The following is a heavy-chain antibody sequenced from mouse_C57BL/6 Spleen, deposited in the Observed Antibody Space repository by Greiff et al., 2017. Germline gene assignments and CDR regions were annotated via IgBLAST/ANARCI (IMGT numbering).Heavy chain of an antibody. D-gene: IGHD1-1*01. V-gene: IGHV1-81*01. Sequence: VQLPQSGAELARPGASVKLSCKASGYTFTSYGISWVKQRTGQGLEWIGEIYPRSGNTYYNEKFKGKATLTADKSSSTAYLELRSLTSEDSAVYFCARGYYGSGKTWYFDVWGTGTTVTVSS. CDR1: GYTFTSYG. CDR2: IYPRSGNT. J-gene: IGHJ1*03. CDR3: ARGYYGSGKTWYFDV.